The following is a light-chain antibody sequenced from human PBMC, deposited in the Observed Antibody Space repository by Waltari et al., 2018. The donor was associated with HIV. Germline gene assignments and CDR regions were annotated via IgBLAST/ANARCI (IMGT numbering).Light chain of an antibody. J-gene: IGKJ2*01. V-gene: IGKV3-15*01. CDR1: QSVSSN. Sequence: EVVMTQSPDTLSVSPGERATLSCRASQSVSSNLAWYQQKPGQAPSLLIYGASTRATGIPARFSGSWSGTEFTLTISSLQSEDFAVYSCQQYKNWPLYTFGQGTKLEIK. CDR2: GAS. CDR3: QQYKNWPLYT.